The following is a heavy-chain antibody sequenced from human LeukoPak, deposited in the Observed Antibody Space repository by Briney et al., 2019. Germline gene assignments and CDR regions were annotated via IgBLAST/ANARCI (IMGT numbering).Heavy chain of an antibody. CDR3: AREGLRSIAARRGTRDYMDV. Sequence: ASVTVSCKASGYTFTGYYMHWVRQAPGQGLEWMGWINPNSGGTNYAQKFQGRVTMTRDTSFSTAYMELSRLRSDDTAVYYCAREGLRSIAARRGTRDYMDVWGKGTTVIVSS. V-gene: IGHV1-2*02. CDR1: GYTFTGYY. CDR2: INPNSGGT. J-gene: IGHJ6*03. D-gene: IGHD6-6*01.